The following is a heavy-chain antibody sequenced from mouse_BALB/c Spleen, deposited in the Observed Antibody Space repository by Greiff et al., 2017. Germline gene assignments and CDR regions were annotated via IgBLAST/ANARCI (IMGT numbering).Heavy chain of an antibody. J-gene: IGHJ3*01. CDR1: GYAFSSSW. D-gene: IGHD2-3*01. Sequence: QVQLKQSGPELVKPGASVKISCKASGYAFSSSWMNWVKQRPGQGLEWIGRIYPGDGDTNYNGKFKGKATLTADKSSSTAYMQLSSLTSVDSAVYFCARDGYYPWFAYWGQGTLVTVSA. V-gene: IGHV1-82*01. CDR2: IYPGDGDT. CDR3: ARDGYYPWFAY.